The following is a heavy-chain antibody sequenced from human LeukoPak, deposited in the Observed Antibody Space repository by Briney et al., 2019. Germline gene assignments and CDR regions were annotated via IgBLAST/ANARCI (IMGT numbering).Heavy chain of an antibody. CDR3: ARSSPLWFGELGSDY. V-gene: IGHV5-51*01. J-gene: IGHJ4*02. CDR2: IYPGDSDT. Sequence: GESLKISCKGSGYSFTSYWIGWVRQMPGKGLEWMGIIYPGDSDTRYSPSFQGRVTISADKSISTAYLQWSSLKASDTAMYYCARSSPLWFGELGSDYWGQGTLVTVSS. CDR1: GYSFTSYW. D-gene: IGHD3-10*01.